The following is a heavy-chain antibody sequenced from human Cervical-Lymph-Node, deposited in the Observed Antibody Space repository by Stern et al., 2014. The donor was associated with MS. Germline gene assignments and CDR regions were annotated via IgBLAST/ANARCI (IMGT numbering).Heavy chain of an antibody. CDR1: GYTFTTYP. D-gene: IGHD6-19*01. J-gene: IGHJ4*02. V-gene: IGHV1-3*04. Sequence: QVQLVQSGAEVKKPGASVKVSCKASGYTFTTYPMHWVRQAPGQRLEWMGWINTGNGNTKYSQKFQDRVTITRDTSASTAYMELSSLRSEDTAVYYCARHRGGWYSDYWGQGTLVTVYS. CDR2: INTGNGNT. CDR3: ARHRGGWYSDY.